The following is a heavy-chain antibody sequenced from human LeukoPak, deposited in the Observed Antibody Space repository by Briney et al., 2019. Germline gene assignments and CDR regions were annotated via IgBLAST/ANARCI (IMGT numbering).Heavy chain of an antibody. V-gene: IGHV1-2*02. CDR2: IHPNTGAT. J-gene: IGHJ4*02. Sequence: GASVKVSCKTSGYTFTDYYLHWVRQAPGLGLEWVGWIHPNTGATHYAQKFQGRLTMTRDTSNSTVYMELTRLRSDDTAVYYCARDMGRYSGYDYDYWGQGTLVTASS. CDR1: GYTFTDYY. CDR3: ARDMGRYSGYDYDY. D-gene: IGHD5-12*01.